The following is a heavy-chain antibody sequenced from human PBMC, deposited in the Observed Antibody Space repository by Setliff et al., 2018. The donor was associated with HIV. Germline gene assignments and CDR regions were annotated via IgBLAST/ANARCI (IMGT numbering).Heavy chain of an antibody. V-gene: IGHV1-69*13. J-gene: IGHJ3*02. CDR1: GGTFSSYA. D-gene: IGHD6-13*01. CDR2: IIPIFGTA. CDR3: ARAHGYSSSWYEDAFDI. Sequence: ASVKVSCKASGGTFSSYAISWVRQAPGQGLEWMGGIIPIFGTANYAQKFQGRVTITADESTSTAYMELSSLRSEDTAVYYRARAHGYSSSWYEDAFDIWGQGTMVTVSS.